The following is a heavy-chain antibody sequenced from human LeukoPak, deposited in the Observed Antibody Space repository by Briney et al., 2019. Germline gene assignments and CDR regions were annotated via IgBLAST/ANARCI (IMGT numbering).Heavy chain of an antibody. V-gene: IGHV3-53*01. Sequence: GGSLRLSCAASGFTFSSYGMHWVRQAPGKGLEWVSVIYSGGSTYYADSVKGRFTISRDNSKNTLYHQMNSLRVDDTAVYYCASSSSWDKFDNWGQGTLVTVSS. CDR2: IYSGGST. D-gene: IGHD6-13*01. J-gene: IGHJ4*02. CDR3: ASSSSWDKFDN. CDR1: GFTFSSYG.